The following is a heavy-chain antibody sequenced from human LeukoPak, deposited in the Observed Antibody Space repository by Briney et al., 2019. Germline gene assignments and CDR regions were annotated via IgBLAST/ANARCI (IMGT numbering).Heavy chain of an antibody. CDR1: GGSISSYY. V-gene: IGHV4-59*08. D-gene: IGHD6-25*01. Sequence: SETLSLTCTVSGGSISSYYWSWLRQPPGKGLECIGYIYNSGSTNYNPTLKSRVSISVDTSKNQFSLKLTSVTAADTAVYYCARSAIDAFDIWGQGTMVTVSS. CDR3: ARSAIDAFDI. J-gene: IGHJ3*02. CDR2: IYNSGST.